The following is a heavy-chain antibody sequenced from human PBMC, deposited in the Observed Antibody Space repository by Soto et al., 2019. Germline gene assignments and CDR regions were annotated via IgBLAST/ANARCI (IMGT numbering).Heavy chain of an antibody. Sequence: EVQLLESGGGLVQPGGSLRLSCVGSGFIFSSYAMTWVRQAPGKGLEWVSLISAGGGSTYYADSVRGRFTITRDNSKKNTLYVQMNSQRAEDTAVYYCAKGSLTVVVNGTRNWDDWGQGTMVTVSS. V-gene: IGHV3-23*01. J-gene: IGHJ4*02. CDR3: AKGSLTVVVNGTRNWDD. CDR2: ISAGGGST. CDR1: GFIFSSYA. D-gene: IGHD2-2*01.